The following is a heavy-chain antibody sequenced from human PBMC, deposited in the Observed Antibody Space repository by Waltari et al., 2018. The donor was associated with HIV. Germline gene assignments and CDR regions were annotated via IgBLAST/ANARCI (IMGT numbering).Heavy chain of an antibody. J-gene: IGHJ4*02. D-gene: IGHD3-16*01. CDR2: ISAYNGNT. Sequence: QVQLVQSGDEVKTPGASVKVSCKTSGYTFTNYGMTWVRQSSGQGLEWMGWISAYNGNTNFAQRFQGRVTMTTDTSTSTAYMELRSLRSDDTAVFYCARVQLIMVTFGGDFAPQFFEYWGQGTLVTVSS. CDR3: ARVQLIMVTFGGDFAPQFFEY. CDR1: GYTFTNYG. V-gene: IGHV1-18*01.